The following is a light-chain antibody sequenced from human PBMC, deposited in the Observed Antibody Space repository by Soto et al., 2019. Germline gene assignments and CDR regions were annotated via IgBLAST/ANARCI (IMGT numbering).Light chain of an antibody. CDR1: QSVSSY. CDR3: QQYYKWPLT. V-gene: IGKV3-11*01. CDR2: DAS. Sequence: DIVLTQSPATLSLSPGERATPSCMASQSVSSYLAWYHQKPGQAPRLLIYDASNRATGIPARFSGSWSGTDFTLTISSLEPEDVAVYYCQQYYKWPLTLGGGTKVDIK. J-gene: IGKJ4*01.